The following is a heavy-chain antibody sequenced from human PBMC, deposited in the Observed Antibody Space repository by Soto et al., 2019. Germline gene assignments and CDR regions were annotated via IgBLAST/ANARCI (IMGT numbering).Heavy chain of an antibody. CDR3: AKDQIVGATTAFDI. D-gene: IGHD1-26*01. Sequence: GESLKISCAASGFTFSSYAMSWVRQAPGKGLEWVSAISGSGGSTYYADSVKGRFTISRDNSKNTLYLQMNSLRAEDTAVYYCAKDQIVGATTAFDIWGQGTMVTVSS. J-gene: IGHJ3*02. CDR2: ISGSGGST. CDR1: GFTFSSYA. V-gene: IGHV3-23*01.